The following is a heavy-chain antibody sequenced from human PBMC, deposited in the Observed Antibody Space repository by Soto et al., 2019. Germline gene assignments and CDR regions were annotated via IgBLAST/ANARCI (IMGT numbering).Heavy chain of an antibody. V-gene: IGHV3-66*01. Sequence: GGSLRLSCSASGFTFSNYDMVWVRQAPVKGLEWVSAINSGGNTFYADSVKGRFTISRDNSKNTLYLQMNSLRVEDTAMYYCVRENYYYGMDVWGQGTAVTVSS. CDR3: VRENYYYGMDV. CDR2: INSGGNT. CDR1: GFTFSNYD. J-gene: IGHJ6*02.